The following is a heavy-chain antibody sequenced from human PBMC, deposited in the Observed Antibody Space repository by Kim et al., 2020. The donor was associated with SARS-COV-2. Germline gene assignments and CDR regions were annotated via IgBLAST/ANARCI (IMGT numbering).Heavy chain of an antibody. CDR3: ARGPGSRPFDY. J-gene: IGHJ4*02. D-gene: IGHD6-6*01. V-gene: IGHV1-46*01. Sequence: TTYAQEFQGRVTVTMDTSPSTLYMELSSLRSEDTALYYCARGPGSRPFDYWGQGTLVTVSS. CDR2: T.